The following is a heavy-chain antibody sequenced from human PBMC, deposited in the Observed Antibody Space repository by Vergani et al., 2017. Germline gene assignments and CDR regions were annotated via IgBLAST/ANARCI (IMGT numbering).Heavy chain of an antibody. CDR1: GYSFTSYW. Sequence: EVQLVQSGAEVKTPGESLRISCKGSGYSFTSYWISWVRQIPGKGLEWVGRIEPSDSYTNYSPSFQGHFTSSADKSISTAYLQWSSLKASDTAMYYCARHYGDYDDAFDIWGQGTMVTVSS. V-gene: IGHV5-10-1*03. CDR2: IEPSDSYT. D-gene: IGHD4-17*01. J-gene: IGHJ3*02. CDR3: ARHYGDYDDAFDI.